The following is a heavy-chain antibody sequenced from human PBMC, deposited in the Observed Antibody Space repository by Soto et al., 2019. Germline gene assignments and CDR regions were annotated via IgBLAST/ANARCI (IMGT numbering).Heavy chain of an antibody. D-gene: IGHD4-17*01. CDR3: TTEGLYCDSHRYFDL. J-gene: IGHJ2*01. CDR1: GFTFSNAW. Sequence: EVQLVESGGGLVKPGVSLRLSCAASGFTFSNAWMSWVRQAPGKGLEWVGRIKSKTDGGTTDYAAPVKGRFTISSDESKNTLYLQMNSLKTEDTAVYYCTTEGLYCDSHRYFDLWGRGTLVTVSS. CDR2: IKSKTDGGTT. V-gene: IGHV3-15*01.